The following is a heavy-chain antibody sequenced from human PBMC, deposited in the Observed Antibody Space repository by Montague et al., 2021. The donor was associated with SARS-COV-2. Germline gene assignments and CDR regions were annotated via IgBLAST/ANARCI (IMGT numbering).Heavy chain of an antibody. Sequence: CAISGDSVSSNSATWNWIRQSPSRGLEWLRRTHYRSNWYNDYAESVKSRITIDPDTSKHQFSLHLNSVTPEDTAVYYCARIPVGSKYYFDFWGQGTLVTVSS. CDR3: ARIPVGSKYYFDF. CDR2: THYRSNWYN. CDR1: GDSVSSNSAT. V-gene: IGHV6-1*01. D-gene: IGHD2-2*01. J-gene: IGHJ4*02.